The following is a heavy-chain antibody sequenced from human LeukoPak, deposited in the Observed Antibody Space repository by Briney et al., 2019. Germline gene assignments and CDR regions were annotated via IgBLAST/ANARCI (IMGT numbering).Heavy chain of an antibody. CDR1: GYSISSGYY. CDR2: IYHSGST. D-gene: IGHD3-10*01. V-gene: IGHV4-38-2*02. CDR3: ARLIWFGNYHYFDY. J-gene: IGHJ4*02. Sequence: PSETLSLTCTVSGYSISSGYYWGWIRQPPGKGLEWIGSIYHSGSTYYNPSLKSRVTISVDTSKNQFSLKLSSVTAADTAVYYCARLIWFGNYHYFDYWGQGTLVTVSS.